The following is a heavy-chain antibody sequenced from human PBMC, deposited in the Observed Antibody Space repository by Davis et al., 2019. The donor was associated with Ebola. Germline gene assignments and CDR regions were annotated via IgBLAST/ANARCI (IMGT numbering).Heavy chain of an antibody. Sequence: GESLKISCAASGFTFSSYAMSWVRQAPGKGLEWVSAISGSGGSTYYADSVKGRFTISRDNSKNTLYLQMNSLRAEDTAVYYCIWAAAGRGHSPSYYYGMDVWGQGTTVTVSS. V-gene: IGHV3-23*01. CDR3: IWAAAGRGHSPSYYYGMDV. D-gene: IGHD6-13*01. CDR2: ISGSGGST. J-gene: IGHJ6*02. CDR1: GFTFSSYA.